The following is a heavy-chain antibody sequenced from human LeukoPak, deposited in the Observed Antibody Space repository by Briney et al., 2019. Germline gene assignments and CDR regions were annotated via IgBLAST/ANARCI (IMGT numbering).Heavy chain of an antibody. CDR1: GFTFDDYG. D-gene: IGHD2-15*01. V-gene: IGHV3-20*04. Sequence: GGSLRLSCAASGFTFDDYGMSWVRQAPGKGLEWVSGINWNGERTGYAASVKGRFIISRDNVKNSLYLQMNSLRVEDTALYYCVRRYCSSATCYTNWFNPWGQGIQVTVSS. CDR3: VRRYCSSATCYTNWFNP. CDR2: INWNGERT. J-gene: IGHJ5*02.